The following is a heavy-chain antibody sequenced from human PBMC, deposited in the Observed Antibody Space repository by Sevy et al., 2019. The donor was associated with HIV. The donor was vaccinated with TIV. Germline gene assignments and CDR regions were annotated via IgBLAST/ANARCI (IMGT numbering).Heavy chain of an antibody. CDR1: GFTFSSYA. Sequence: GGSLRLSCAASGFTFSSYAMHWVRQAPGKGLEWVAVISYDGSNKYYADSVKGRFTISRDNSKNTLYLQMNSLRAEDTAVYYCAKVSAKLVGTFDLWGRGTLVTVSS. CDR2: ISYDGSNK. D-gene: IGHD5-18*01. CDR3: AKVSAKLVGTFDL. J-gene: IGHJ2*01. V-gene: IGHV3-30-3*01.